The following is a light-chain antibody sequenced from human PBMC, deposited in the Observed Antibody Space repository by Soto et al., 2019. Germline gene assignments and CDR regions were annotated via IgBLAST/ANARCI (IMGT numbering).Light chain of an antibody. CDR3: QQYNSWAPWT. V-gene: IGKV3-15*01. J-gene: IGKJ1*01. CDR1: QSVSSN. Sequence: EIVMTQSPATLSVSPGERATLSCRASQSVSSNLAWYQKKPGQAPRLLIYGASTRATGIPARFSGSGSGTEFTLTIGGLQWEVFAVYYCQQYNSWAPWTFGLGTKVEIK. CDR2: GAS.